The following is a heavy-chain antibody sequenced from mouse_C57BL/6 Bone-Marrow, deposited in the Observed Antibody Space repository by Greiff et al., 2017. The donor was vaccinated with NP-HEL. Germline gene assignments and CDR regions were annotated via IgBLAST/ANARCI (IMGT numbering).Heavy chain of an antibody. CDR2: IDPSDSYT. J-gene: IGHJ1*03. CDR1: GYTFTSYW. D-gene: IGHD1-1*01. V-gene: IGHV1-69*01. CDR3: ARRNYGSSDWYFDV. Sequence: QVQLQQPGAELVMPGASVQLSCKASGYTFTSYWMHWVKQRPGQGLEWIGEIDPSDSYTNYNQKFKGKSTLTVDKSSSTAYMQLSSLTSEDSAVYYCARRNYGSSDWYFDVWGTGTTVTVSS.